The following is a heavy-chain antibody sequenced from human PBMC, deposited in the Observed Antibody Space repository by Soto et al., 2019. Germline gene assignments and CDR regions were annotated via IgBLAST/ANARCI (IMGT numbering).Heavy chain of an antibody. CDR3: AREYGRQLDY. D-gene: IGHD6-6*01. J-gene: IGHJ4*02. CDR2: IYYSGST. CDR1: GGSISSYY. V-gene: IGHV4-59*01. Sequence: PSETLSLTCTVSGGSISSYYWSWIRQPPGKGLEWIGDIYYSGSTNYNPSLKSRVTISVDTSKNQSSLKLSSVTAADTAVYYCAREYGRQLDYWGQGTLVTVS.